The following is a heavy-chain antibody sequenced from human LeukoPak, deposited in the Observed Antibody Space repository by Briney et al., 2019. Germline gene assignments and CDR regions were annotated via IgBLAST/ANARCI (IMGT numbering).Heavy chain of an antibody. V-gene: IGHV4-4*02. D-gene: IGHD2-15*01. CDR3: ASLGVVVAATQHNFDY. Sequence: GSLRLSCAASGFTFSSYEMNWVRQPPGKGLEWIGEIYHSGSTNYNPSLKSRVTISVDKSKNQFSLKLSSVTAADTAVYYCASLGVVVAATQHNFDYWGQGTLVTVSS. J-gene: IGHJ4*02. CDR1: GFTFSSYEM. CDR2: IYHSGST.